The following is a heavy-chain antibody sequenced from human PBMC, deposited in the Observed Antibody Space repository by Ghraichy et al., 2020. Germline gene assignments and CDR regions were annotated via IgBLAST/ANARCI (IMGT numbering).Heavy chain of an antibody. CDR1: GGTFSSYA. D-gene: IGHD6-13*01. CDR3: ARDQAAAGSSPGFSYYGMDV. CDR2: IIPIFGTA. J-gene: IGHJ6*02. Sequence: SVKVSCKASGGTFSSYAISWVRQAPGQGLEWMGGIIPIFGTANYAQKFQGRVTITADESTSTAYMELSSLRSEDTAVYYCARDQAAAGSSPGFSYYGMDVWGQGTTVTVSS. V-gene: IGHV1-69*13.